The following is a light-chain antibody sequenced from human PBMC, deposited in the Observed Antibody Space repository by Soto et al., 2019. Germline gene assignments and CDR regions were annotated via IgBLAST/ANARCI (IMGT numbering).Light chain of an antibody. Sequence: DIQMTQSPSSLSASVGDRVTITCRASQSISSYLNWYQQKPGKAPKLLIYAASSLQSGVPSRFSGSGSGTDFTLTISSLQPEDFATYYCQQGYSTPWTVGQGTKVDSK. CDR1: QSISSY. V-gene: IGKV1-39*01. J-gene: IGKJ1*01. CDR3: QQGYSTPWT. CDR2: AAS.